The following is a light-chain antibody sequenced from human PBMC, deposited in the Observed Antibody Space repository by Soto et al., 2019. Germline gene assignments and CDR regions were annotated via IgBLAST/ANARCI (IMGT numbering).Light chain of an antibody. Sequence: QPVLTQSPSASASLGASVKLTCTLDSGHSTYAIAWHQQQPEKSPRYLMKVDSDGSHTKVDGIPDRFSGSSSGAERYLTISSLQSEDEADYSCQTWGTGIWVFGGGTKVTVL. CDR2: VDSDGSH. CDR3: QTWGTGIWV. V-gene: IGLV4-69*01. CDR1: SGHSTYA. J-gene: IGLJ3*02.